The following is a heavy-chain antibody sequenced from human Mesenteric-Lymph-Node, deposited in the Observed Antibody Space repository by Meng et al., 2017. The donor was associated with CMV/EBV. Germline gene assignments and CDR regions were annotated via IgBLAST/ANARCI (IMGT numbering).Heavy chain of an antibody. CDR2: VHSGGSA. D-gene: IGHD3-10*01. J-gene: IGHJ4*02. Sequence: SETLSLTCDVSGGSTSPYYWSWIRQPPGKGLEWIGNVHSGGSANYSHSLRSRVTISVDTSRNQFSLRLTSVAAADPAIYYCTTHHYHGPGRWGQGTLVTVSS. V-gene: IGHV4-59*01. CDR1: GGSTSPYY. CDR3: TTHHYHGPGR.